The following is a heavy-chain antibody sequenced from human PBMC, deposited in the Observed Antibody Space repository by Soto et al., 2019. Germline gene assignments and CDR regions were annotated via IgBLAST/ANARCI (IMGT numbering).Heavy chain of an antibody. V-gene: IGHV1-69*06. J-gene: IGHJ5*02. CDR2: IIPIFGTA. CDR3: ARSKTMIVVALGGWFDP. D-gene: IGHD3-22*01. CDR1: GGTFSSYA. Sequence: SVKVSCKASGGTFSSYAISWVRQAPGQGLEWMGGIIPIFGTANYAQKFQGRVTVTADKSTSTAYMELSSLRSEDTAVYYCARSKTMIVVALGGWFDPWGQGTLVTVS.